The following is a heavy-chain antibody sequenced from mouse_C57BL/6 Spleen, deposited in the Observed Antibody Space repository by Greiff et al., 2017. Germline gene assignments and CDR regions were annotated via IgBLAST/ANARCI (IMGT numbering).Heavy chain of an antibody. CDR3: ARPIYYDYVAWFAY. J-gene: IGHJ3*01. D-gene: IGHD2-4*01. CDR2: IYPGSGNT. V-gene: IGHV1-76*01. CDR1: GYTFTDYY. Sequence: VQGVESGAELVRPGASVKLSCKASGYTFTDYYINWVKQRPGQGLEWIARIYPGSGNTYYNEKFKGKATLTAETSSSTAYMQLSSLTSEDSAVYFCARPIYYDYVAWFAYWGQGTLVTVSA.